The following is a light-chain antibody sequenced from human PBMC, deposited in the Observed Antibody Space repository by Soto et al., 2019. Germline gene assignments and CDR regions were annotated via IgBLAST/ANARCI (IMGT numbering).Light chain of an antibody. Sequence: DIQMTQSPSTLSASVGDRVTITCRASQSISSWLAWYQQKPGQAPKLLIYKASSLESGVPSRFSGSGSGTEFTLTISSLQPYDFATYYFQQYVTFGQGTKVEIK. V-gene: IGKV1-5*03. CDR3: QQYVT. CDR2: KAS. CDR1: QSISSW. J-gene: IGKJ1*01.